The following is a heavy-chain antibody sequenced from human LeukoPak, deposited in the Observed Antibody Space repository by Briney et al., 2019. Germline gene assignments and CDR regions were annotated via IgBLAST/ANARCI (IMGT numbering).Heavy chain of an antibody. D-gene: IGHD3-16*01. J-gene: IGHJ4*02. V-gene: IGHV3-23*01. CDR2: ISGSGGST. CDR3: AKDGGEGSSPYFDY. CDR1: GFTFSSYA. Sequence: GGSLRLSCAASGFTFSSYAMSWVRQPPGKGLEWVSAISGSGGSTYYADSVKGRFTISRDNSKNTLYLQMNSLKAEDAAVYYCAKDGGEGSSPYFDYWGQGTLVTVSP.